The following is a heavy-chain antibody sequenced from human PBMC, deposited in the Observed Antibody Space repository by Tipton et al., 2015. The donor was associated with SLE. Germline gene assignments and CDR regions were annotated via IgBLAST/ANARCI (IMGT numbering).Heavy chain of an antibody. D-gene: IGHD2-21*01. CDR3: ARRNCESGACDI. J-gene: IGHJ3*02. CDR1: GFTVSNND. CDR2: TYPGGTT. V-gene: IGHV3-53*01. Sequence: SLRLSCAASGFTVSNNDMNWVRQSPGKGLEWVSVTYPGGTTYYAESVKGRFTISRDNSRNTLYLQMSSLRVEDTALYYCARRNCESGACDIWGRGTLVTVSS.